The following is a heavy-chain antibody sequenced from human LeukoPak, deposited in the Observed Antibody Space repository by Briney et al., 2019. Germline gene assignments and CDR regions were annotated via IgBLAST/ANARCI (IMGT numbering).Heavy chain of an antibody. Sequence: GGSLRLSCAASGFTFSGYWMSWVRQAPGKGLEWVAHIKQDGSEKYYVDSVKGRFTISRDNAKNSLYLQLNSLRLEDTAVYYCARLRYAPDVWGQGTLVIVSS. CDR1: GFTFSGYW. J-gene: IGHJ4*02. CDR2: IKQDGSEK. V-gene: IGHV3-7*04. CDR3: ARLRYAPDV. D-gene: IGHD2-2*01.